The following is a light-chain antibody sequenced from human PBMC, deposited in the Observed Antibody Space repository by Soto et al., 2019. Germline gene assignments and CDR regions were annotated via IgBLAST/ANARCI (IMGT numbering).Light chain of an antibody. CDR3: NSYSSSTTLYL. J-gene: IGLJ1*01. CDR2: DVS. V-gene: IGLV2-14*01. CDR1: SSDVGGYNY. Sequence: QSALTQPASVSGSPGQSITISCTGTSSDVGGYNYVSWYQQHPGKAPKLMLSDVSNRPSGVSIRFSGSKSGNTASLTISGLQAEDEADYYCNSYSSSTTLYLFGTGTKVTVL.